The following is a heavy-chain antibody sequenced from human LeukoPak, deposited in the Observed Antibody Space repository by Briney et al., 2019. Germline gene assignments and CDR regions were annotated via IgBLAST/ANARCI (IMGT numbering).Heavy chain of an antibody. D-gene: IGHD4-23*01. J-gene: IGHJ4*02. CDR2: ISGGGTST. CDR3: AKDLGSVVTPPSLDS. Sequence: GGSLRLSCAASGFTFSSYAINWVRQAPGKGLEWVSAISGGGTSTYYADSVKGRFTISRDNSKNTLYLQMNSLRAEDTAVYYCAKDLGSVVTPPSLDSWGQGTLVTVSS. V-gene: IGHV3-23*01. CDR1: GFTFSSYA.